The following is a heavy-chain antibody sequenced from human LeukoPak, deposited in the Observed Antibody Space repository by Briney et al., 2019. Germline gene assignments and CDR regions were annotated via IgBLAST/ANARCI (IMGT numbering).Heavy chain of an antibody. CDR1: GYSISSGYY. V-gene: IGHV4-38-2*02. CDR3: ARDPILNWFDP. CDR2: IYYSGST. J-gene: IGHJ5*02. Sequence: SETLSLTCTVSGYSISSGYYWGWIRQPPGKGLEWIGSIYYSGSTYYNPSLKSRVTISVDTSKNQFSLKLSSVTAADTAVYYCARDPILNWFDPWGQGTLVTVSS.